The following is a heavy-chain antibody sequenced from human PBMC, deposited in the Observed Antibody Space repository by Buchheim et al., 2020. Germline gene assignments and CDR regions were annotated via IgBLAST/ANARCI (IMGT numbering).Heavy chain of an antibody. Sequence: EVQLVESGGGLVQPGGSLRLSCAASGFTFSSYWMSWVRQAPGKGLEWVANIKQDGSEKYYVDSVKGRFTIFRDNAKNSLYLQMNSLRAEDTAVYYCARERDTMSSWYEGGFDYWGQGTL. CDR3: ARERDTMSSWYEGGFDY. D-gene: IGHD6-13*01. CDR1: GFTFSSYW. V-gene: IGHV3-7*01. CDR2: IKQDGSEK. J-gene: IGHJ4*02.